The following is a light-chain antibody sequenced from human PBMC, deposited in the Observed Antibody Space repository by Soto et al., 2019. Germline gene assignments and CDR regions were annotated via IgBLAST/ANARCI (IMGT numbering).Light chain of an antibody. CDR1: QGISNY. V-gene: IGKV1-27*01. CDR2: AAS. J-gene: IGKJ1*01. CDR3: QKYYSAPRT. Sequence: DIQMTQSPSSLSASVGDRVTITCRASQGISNYLAWYQQKPGKVPKLLISAASTLQSGVPSRFSGSGSGTDFTLTINSLQPVDVATYYCQKYYSAPRTFGQGTKVEIK.